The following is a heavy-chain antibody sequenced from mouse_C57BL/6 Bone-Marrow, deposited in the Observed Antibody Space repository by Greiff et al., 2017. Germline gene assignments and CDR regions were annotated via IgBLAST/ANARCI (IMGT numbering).Heavy chain of an antibody. Sequence: EVKLVESEGGLVQPGSSMKLSCTASGFTFSDYYMAWVRQVPEKGLEWVANINYDGSSTYYLESLKSRFIISRDNAKNILYLQMSSLKSEDTATYYCARDNYYAAFDYWGQGTTLTVSS. CDR2: INYDGSST. CDR3: ARDNYYAAFDY. CDR1: GFTFSDYY. V-gene: IGHV5-16*01. J-gene: IGHJ2*01. D-gene: IGHD1-1*01.